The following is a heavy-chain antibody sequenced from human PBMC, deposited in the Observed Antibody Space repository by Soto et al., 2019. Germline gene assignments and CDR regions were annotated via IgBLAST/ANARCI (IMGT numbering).Heavy chain of an antibody. Sequence: PSETLSLTCTVSADSISSSSYYWGWIRLPPGKGLEWIGSIYYTGRIYYNSSLKSRVTISVDTSKNQFSLKLSSVTAEDTALYYCAKDRPRRTSGYFFDYWGQGTPVTVSS. V-gene: IGHV4-39*07. CDR3: AKDRPRRTSGYFFDY. D-gene: IGHD1-1*01. J-gene: IGHJ4*02. CDR1: ADSISSSSYY. CDR2: IYYTGRI.